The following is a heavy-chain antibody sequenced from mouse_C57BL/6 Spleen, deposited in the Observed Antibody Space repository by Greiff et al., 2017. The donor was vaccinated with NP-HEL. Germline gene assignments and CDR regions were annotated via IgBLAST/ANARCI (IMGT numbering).Heavy chain of an antibody. Sequence: QVQLKESGPGLVQPSQSLSITCTVSGFSLTSYGVHWVRQPPGKGLEWLGVIWSGGSTDYNAAFISRLSISKDNSKSQVFFKMNSLQADDTAIYYCAKNDGYLWYFDVWGTGTTVTVSS. CDR2: IWSGGST. V-gene: IGHV2-4*01. CDR3: AKNDGYLWYFDV. CDR1: GFSLTSYG. J-gene: IGHJ1*03. D-gene: IGHD2-3*01.